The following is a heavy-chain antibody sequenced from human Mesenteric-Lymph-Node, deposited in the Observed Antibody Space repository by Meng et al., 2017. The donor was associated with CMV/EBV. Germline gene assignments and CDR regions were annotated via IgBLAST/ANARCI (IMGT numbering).Heavy chain of an antibody. CDR1: GFSFSAYW. V-gene: IGHV3-7*01. CDR3: ARDPAFGALDY. Sequence: GESLKISCAASGFSFSAYWMTWVRQVPGKGLEWVGETNGPGTDKYYVDSVKGRFTISRDNAKNSLFLQMNSLRVEDTAVYYCARDPAFGALDYWGQGLLVTVSS. D-gene: IGHD3-3*01. J-gene: IGHJ4*02. CDR2: TNGPGTDK.